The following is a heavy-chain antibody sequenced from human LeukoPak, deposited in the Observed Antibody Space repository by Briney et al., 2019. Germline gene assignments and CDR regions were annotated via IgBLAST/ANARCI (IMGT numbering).Heavy chain of an antibody. CDR3: ARVALTGYFDY. V-gene: IGHV4-34*01. CDR1: GGSFSGYY. Sequence: KPSETLSLTCAVYGGSFSGYYWSWIRQPPGKGLEWIGEINHSGSTNYNPSLKSRVTISVDTSKNQFSLKLSSVTAADTAVYYCARVALTGYFDYWGQGTLVTVSS. CDR2: INHSGST. D-gene: IGHD3-9*01. J-gene: IGHJ4*02.